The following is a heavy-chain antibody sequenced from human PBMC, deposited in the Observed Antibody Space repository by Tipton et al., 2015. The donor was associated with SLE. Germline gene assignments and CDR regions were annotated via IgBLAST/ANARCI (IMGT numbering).Heavy chain of an antibody. D-gene: IGHD5-12*01. CDR3: AEQSGYDWWGYYYYGMGV. CDR2: IYYSGST. CDR1: GYSISSGYY. J-gene: IGHJ6*02. V-gene: IGHV4-38-2*01. Sequence: TLSLTCAVSGYSISSGYYWGWIRQPPGKGLEWIGSIYYSGSTYYNPSLKSRVTISVDTSKNQFSLKLSSVTAADTAVYYCAEQSGYDWWGYYYYGMGVWGQGTTVTVSS.